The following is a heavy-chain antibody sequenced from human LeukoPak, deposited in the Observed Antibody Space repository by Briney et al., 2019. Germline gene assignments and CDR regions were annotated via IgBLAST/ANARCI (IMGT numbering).Heavy chain of an antibody. D-gene: IGHD2-21*02. CDR2: IYYSGST. J-gene: IGHJ3*02. V-gene: IGHV4-59*08. CDR3: ARRVTVAFDI. Sequence: PSETLSLTCTVSGGSISSYYWSWIRQPPGKGLEWIGYIYYSGSTNYNPSLKSRVTISVDTSKNQSSLKLSSVTAADMAVYYCARRVTVAFDIWGQGTMVTVSS. CDR1: GGSISSYY.